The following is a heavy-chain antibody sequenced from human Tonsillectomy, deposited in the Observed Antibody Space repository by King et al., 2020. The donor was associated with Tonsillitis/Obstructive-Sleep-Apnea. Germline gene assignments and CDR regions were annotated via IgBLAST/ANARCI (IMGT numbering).Heavy chain of an antibody. Sequence: VQLVESGGGVVQPGRSLRLSCAASGFTFSSYAMHWVRQAPGKGLEWVAVISYDGSNKYYADSVKGRFTISRDNSKNTLYLQMNSLRAEDTAVYYCARDGGILRCDLSPCNSYYYYGMDVWGQGTTVTVSS. CDR3: ARDGGILRCDLSPCNSYYYYGMDV. V-gene: IGHV3-30*04. D-gene: IGHD4-17*01. CDR1: GFTFSSYA. J-gene: IGHJ6*02. CDR2: ISYDGSNK.